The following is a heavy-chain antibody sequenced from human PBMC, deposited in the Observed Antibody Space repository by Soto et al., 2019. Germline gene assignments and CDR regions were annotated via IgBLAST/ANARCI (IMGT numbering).Heavy chain of an antibody. Sequence: PSQTISLTCAISGDSVSSNSAAWNWIRQSPSRGLEWLGRTYYRSKWYNDYAVSVKSRITINPDTSKNQFSLQLNSVTPEDTAVYYCARAIVVVPAAIINWFDPWGQGTLVTVSS. CDR1: GDSVSSNSAA. D-gene: IGHD2-2*01. J-gene: IGHJ5*02. CDR2: TYYRSKWYN. CDR3: ARAIVVVPAAIINWFDP. V-gene: IGHV6-1*01.